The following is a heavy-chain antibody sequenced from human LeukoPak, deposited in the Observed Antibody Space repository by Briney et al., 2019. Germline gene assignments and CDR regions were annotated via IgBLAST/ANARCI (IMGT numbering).Heavy chain of an antibody. J-gene: IGHJ4*02. Sequence: SETLSLTCTVSNDSISSGTYYWSWIRQPAGKGLEWIGRIYTSGSTIYNPSLKSRVTISVDTSKNQFSLKLSSVTAADTAVYYCARDWYNWNLVDYWGQGTLVTVSS. CDR2: IYTSGST. CDR1: NDSISSGTYY. V-gene: IGHV4-61*02. D-gene: IGHD1-20*01. CDR3: ARDWYNWNLVDY.